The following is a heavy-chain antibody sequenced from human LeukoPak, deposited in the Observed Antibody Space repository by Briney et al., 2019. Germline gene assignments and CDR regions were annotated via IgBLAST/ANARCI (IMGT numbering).Heavy chain of an antibody. CDR1: GYTFIDYY. CDR3: ARDGENSGSGSYWDY. CDR2: INPNSGDT. J-gene: IGHJ4*02. Sequence: ASVKVSCKASGYTFIDYYIHWLRQAPGQGPEWMGCINPNSGDTKSAQKFQGRVTMTRDTSITTVYMDLSRLTSDDTAIYYCARDGENSGSGSYWDYWGQGTLGTVSS. D-gene: IGHD3-10*01. V-gene: IGHV1-2*02.